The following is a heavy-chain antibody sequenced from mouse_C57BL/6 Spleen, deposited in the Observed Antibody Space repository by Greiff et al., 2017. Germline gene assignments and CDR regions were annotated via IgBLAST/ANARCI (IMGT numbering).Heavy chain of an antibody. CDR2: IWGGGST. V-gene: IGHV2-9*01. CDR3: AKHGGDYSDAMDY. Sequence: QVQLQESGPGLVAPSQSLSITCTVSGFSLTSYGVDWVRQLPGKGLEWLGEIWGGGSTNYNSALMSRLCISKDNSKSQVVLKMNCLQTNNTAMYYYAKHGGDYSDAMDYWGQGTSVTVSS. CDR1: GFSLTSYG. J-gene: IGHJ4*01. D-gene: IGHD2-12*01.